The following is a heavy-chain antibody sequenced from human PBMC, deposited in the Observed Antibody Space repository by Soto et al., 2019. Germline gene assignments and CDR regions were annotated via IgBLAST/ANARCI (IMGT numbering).Heavy chain of an antibody. D-gene: IGHD2-21*01. Sequence: DVQLLESGGDLVQPGESLRLSCAASGFIFSDFAMSWVRQTPGKGLEWVSAVSVYGGSTHYSDAVKGRFTISRDNSRDTLFLQMNSLRAEDTAVYYCARRPAGDSHWYFDPWGRGTLVTVSS. J-gene: IGHJ2*01. V-gene: IGHV3-23*01. CDR1: GFIFSDFA. CDR3: ARRPAGDSHWYFDP. CDR2: VSVYGGST.